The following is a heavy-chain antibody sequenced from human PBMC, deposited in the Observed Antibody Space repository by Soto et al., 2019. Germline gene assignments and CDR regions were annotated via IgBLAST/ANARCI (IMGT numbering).Heavy chain of an antibody. J-gene: IGHJ4*02. Sequence: GSLRLSCAASGFTFSNYAMHWVRQAPGKGLEYVSAINSHGDSTYYANSVKGRFTISRDNSKNTLYLQMGSLRTEDMAVYYCARRDGYNFDYWGQGTLVTVSS. D-gene: IGHD5-12*01. CDR3: ARRDGYNFDY. CDR1: GFTFSNYA. CDR2: INSHGDST. V-gene: IGHV3-64*01.